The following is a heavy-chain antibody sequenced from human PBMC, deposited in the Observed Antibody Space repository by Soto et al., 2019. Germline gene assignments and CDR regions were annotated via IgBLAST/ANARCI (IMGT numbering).Heavy chain of an antibody. CDR1: GFTFSSYW. CDR3: ASRYCSGGSCYSAGAEYFQH. J-gene: IGHJ1*01. V-gene: IGHV3-7*01. Sequence: EVQLVESGGGLVQPGGSLRLSCAASGFTFSSYWMSWVRQAPGKGLEWVANIKQDGSEKYYVDSVKGRFTISRDNAKTSLYLQMNSLRAEDTAVYYCASRYCSGGSCYSAGAEYFQHWGQGTLVTVSS. CDR2: IKQDGSEK. D-gene: IGHD2-15*01.